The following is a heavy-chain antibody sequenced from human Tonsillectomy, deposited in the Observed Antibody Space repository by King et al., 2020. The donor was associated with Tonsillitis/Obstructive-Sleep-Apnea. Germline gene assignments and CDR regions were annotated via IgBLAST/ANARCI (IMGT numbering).Heavy chain of an antibody. Sequence: VQLVQSGAEVKKPGESLRISCKGSGFSFTSYWISWVRQMPGKGLEWMGRTDPSDSYTNYSPSFQGHVTISADKSISTAYLQWSSLKASDTAMYYCARHSSGWYAGGDYFDYWGQGTLVTVSS. CDR3: ARHSSGWYAGGDYFDY. CDR1: GFSFTSYW. D-gene: IGHD6-19*01. V-gene: IGHV5-10-1*03. J-gene: IGHJ4*02. CDR2: TDPSDSYT.